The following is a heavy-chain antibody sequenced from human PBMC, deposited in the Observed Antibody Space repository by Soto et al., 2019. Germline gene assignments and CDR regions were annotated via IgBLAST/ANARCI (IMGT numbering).Heavy chain of an antibody. CDR1: GFAISRGYY. CDR3: AREKVGTTFFDN. Sequence: PSETLSLTCSVSGFAISRGYYRRWVRQPPGKGLEWIGSIYPSVSSYHNSSLVTRLRLSIDTSNNQFHFNLRSVTAADTALYFFAREKVGTTFFDNWGQGSQVTVPS. V-gene: IGHV4-38-2*02. D-gene: IGHD1-1*01. J-gene: IGHJ4*02. CDR2: IYPSVSS.